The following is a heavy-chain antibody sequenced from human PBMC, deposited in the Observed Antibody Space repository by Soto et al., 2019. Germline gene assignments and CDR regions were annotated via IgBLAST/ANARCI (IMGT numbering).Heavy chain of an antibody. V-gene: IGHV1-8*01. CDR1: GYTFTSHD. J-gene: IGHJ4*02. CDR2: MNPNSGNT. Sequence: QVQLVQSGAEVKKSGASVKVSCKASGYTFTSHDINWVRQATGQGLEWMGWMNPNSGNTGYAQKFQGRVTMTRNTSIRTAYMELSSLRSEDMAVYYRSRWDYGVYACSDYWGQGTLVTVSS. CDR3: SRWDYGVYACSDY. D-gene: IGHD4-17*01.